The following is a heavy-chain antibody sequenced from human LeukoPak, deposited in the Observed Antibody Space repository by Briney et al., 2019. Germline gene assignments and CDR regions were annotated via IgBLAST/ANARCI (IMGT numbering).Heavy chain of an antibody. CDR3: AKDHYYDSSGYYY. J-gene: IGHJ4*02. V-gene: IGHV3-74*01. D-gene: IGHD3-22*01. Sequence: RGPLRLSCAASGFTFSNHWMHWVRQAPGKGLMWVSRINRDGSRTDYADSVKGRFTISRDNSKNTLYLQMNSLRAEDTAVYYCAKDHYYDSSGYYYWGQGTLVTVSS. CDR2: INRDGSRT. CDR1: GFTFSNHW.